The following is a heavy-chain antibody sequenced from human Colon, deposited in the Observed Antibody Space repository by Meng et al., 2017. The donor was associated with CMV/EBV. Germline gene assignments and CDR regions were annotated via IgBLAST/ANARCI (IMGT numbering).Heavy chain of an antibody. Sequence: EVKLGESGGALVQPGGSLRPSCAASGFSVSNNYISWVRQAPGKGLEWVSALYSGGTTYYADSVKGRFTISRDSSKNTVYVQMNNLRAEDTAVYYCARQKSSSTTFDYWGQGTLVTVSS. CDR2: LYSGGTT. V-gene: IGHV3-66*04. CDR1: GFSVSNNY. J-gene: IGHJ4*02. CDR3: ARQKSSSTTFDY. D-gene: IGHD2-2*01.